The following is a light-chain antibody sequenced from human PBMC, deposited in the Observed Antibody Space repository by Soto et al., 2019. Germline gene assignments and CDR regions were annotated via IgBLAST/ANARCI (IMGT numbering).Light chain of an antibody. CDR2: EVT. J-gene: IGLJ1*01. V-gene: IGLV2-14*01. Sequence: QSVLTQPGSVSGSPGQSITIYCTGTNSDIGGYNLVSWFQHHPGKAPKLVIYEVTHRPSGISNRFSGSKSGNTASLTISGLQAEDEADYYCSSYGGRYNYVFGTGTKVTVL. CDR1: NSDIGGYNL. CDR3: SSYGGRYNYV.